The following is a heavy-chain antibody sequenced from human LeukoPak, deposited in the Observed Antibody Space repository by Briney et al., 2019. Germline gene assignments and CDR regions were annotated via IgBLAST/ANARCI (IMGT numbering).Heavy chain of an antibody. CDR3: ARDLVTVTKGFDI. CDR1: DDSFSSHY. CDR2: ISYIGST. Sequence: SETLSLTCAVSDDSFSSHYWTWIRQPPGKGLGWIGYISYIGSTNYNPSLKSRVTISIDTSKNQFSLKLSSVTAADTAVYYCARDLVTVTKGFDIWGQGTMVSVSS. D-gene: IGHD4-17*01. J-gene: IGHJ3*02. V-gene: IGHV4-59*11.